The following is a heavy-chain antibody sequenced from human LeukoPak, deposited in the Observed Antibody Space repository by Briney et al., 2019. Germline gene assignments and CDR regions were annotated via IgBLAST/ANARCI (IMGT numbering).Heavy chain of an antibody. CDR2: IDGAGSTT. D-gene: IGHD1-14*01. Sequence: GSLRLSCAASGFTFSSYWMHWVRQAPGKGLVWVSHIDGAGSTTTYADSVKGRFTVSRDNAKNTLYLQMNSLRVEDTAVYYCARDYTYNVYWGQGVLVTVSS. J-gene: IGHJ4*02. CDR1: GFTFSSYW. V-gene: IGHV3-74*01. CDR3: ARDYTYNVY.